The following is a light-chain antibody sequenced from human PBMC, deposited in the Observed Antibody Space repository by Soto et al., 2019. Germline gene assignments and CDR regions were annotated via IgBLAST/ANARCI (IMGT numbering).Light chain of an antibody. J-gene: IGKJ2*01. Sequence: EIVITQSPATLSVSRGERATLSCRASQSVSSDLAWYQQKPGQAPRLLIYGASTRATGIPARFSGSGSGTEFTLTISSLQSEDFAVYYCQQYNNWPPHTFGQGTKVDI. CDR2: GAS. CDR1: QSVSSD. CDR3: QQYNNWPPHT. V-gene: IGKV3-15*01.